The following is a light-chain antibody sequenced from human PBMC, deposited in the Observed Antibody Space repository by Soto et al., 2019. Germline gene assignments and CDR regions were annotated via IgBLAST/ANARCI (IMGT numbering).Light chain of an antibody. CDR1: QSVGSN. CDR3: QHYNNSHPQRT. CDR2: GAS. Sequence: EIVMTQSPATLSVSPGERATLSCRASQSVGSNLAWYQQKPGQAPRLLIYGASTRATGIPARFSGSGSGTEFTLTLSNLHSEDEEIYFYQHYNNSHPQRTFGEGTKVEIK. J-gene: IGKJ4*02. V-gene: IGKV3-15*01.